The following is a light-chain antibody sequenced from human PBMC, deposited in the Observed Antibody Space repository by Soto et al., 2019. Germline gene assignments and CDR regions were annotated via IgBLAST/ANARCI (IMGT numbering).Light chain of an antibody. V-gene: IGKV1-9*01. CDR2: GAS. J-gene: IGKJ3*01. CDR1: QDVSRY. Sequence: QLTQSPSSLSASVGDRVTITCRASQDVSRYLAWYQQKAGKAPKLLIYGASTLQSGVPSRFSGFGSGTEFTLTIGSLQPEDFATYHCQQLQRTPFTFGPGTTVDV. CDR3: QQLQRTPFT.